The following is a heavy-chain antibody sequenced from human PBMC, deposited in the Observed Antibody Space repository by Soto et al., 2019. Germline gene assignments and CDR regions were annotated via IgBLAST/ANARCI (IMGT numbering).Heavy chain of an antibody. D-gene: IGHD3-22*01. V-gene: IGHV3-23*01. CDR1: GFTFSSYA. CDR2: ISGSGGST. Sequence: GGSLRLSCAASGFTFSSYAMSWVRQAPGKGLEWVSAISGSGGSTYYADSVKGRFTISRDNSKNTLYLQMNSLRAEDTAVYYCAKGDSSGYYYTNFDYWGKGTLVTVSS. J-gene: IGHJ4*02. CDR3: AKGDSSGYYYTNFDY.